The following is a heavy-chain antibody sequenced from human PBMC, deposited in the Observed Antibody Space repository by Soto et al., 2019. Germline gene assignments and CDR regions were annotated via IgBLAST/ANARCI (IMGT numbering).Heavy chain of an antibody. CDR1: GDSINNSHW. D-gene: IGHD6-13*01. J-gene: IGHJ5*02. Sequence: QVQLQESGPGLVQPSGTLSLTCAVSGDSINNSHWWSWVRQTPGKGLEWIEETYHSGTTNYNPTLNPRVTISIDKSKNQFSLKMNSVTAADTAVYYCAREVNSSPARGPNSFDHWGQGTLVTVSS. CDR2: TYHSGTT. V-gene: IGHV4-4*02. CDR3: AREVNSSPARGPNSFDH.